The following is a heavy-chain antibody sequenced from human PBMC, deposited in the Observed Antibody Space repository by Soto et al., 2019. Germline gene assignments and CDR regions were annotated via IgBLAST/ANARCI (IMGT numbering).Heavy chain of an antibody. Sequence: QTLSLPSAICGDSVSGNSAACNLIRQSPSRGLEWLGRTYYRSKWYNDYAVSVKSRITINPDTSKNEFSLRLTSVTAADTAVYYCARSHYTYGLLIDYWGPGTLVTVSS. D-gene: IGHD2-8*01. V-gene: IGHV6-1*01. CDR3: ARSHYTYGLLIDY. CDR2: TYYRSKWYN. J-gene: IGHJ4*02. CDR1: GDSVSGNSAA.